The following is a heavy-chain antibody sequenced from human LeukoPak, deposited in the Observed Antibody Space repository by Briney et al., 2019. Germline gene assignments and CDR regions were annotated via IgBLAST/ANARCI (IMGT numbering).Heavy chain of an antibody. D-gene: IGHD3-16*01. CDR3: ANGYTSTYYNALDI. CDR2: INSDGSGT. CDR1: GFTVSSSY. J-gene: IGHJ3*02. Sequence: PGGSLRLSCAASGFTVSSSYMSWVRQAPGKGLEWVSRINSDGSGTTYADSVKSRFTISRDNAKNTLYLQMSSLRVEDTAVYYCANGYTSTYYNALDIRGQGTMVTVSS. V-gene: IGHV3-74*01.